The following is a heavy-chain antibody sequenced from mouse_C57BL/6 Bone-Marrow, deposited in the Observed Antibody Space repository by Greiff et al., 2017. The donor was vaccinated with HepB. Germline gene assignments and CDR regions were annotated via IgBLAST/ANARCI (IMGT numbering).Heavy chain of an antibody. CDR2: INPSTGGT. Sequence: VQLQQSGPELVKPGASVKISCKASGYSFTGYYMHWVKQSSEKSLEWIGEINPSTGGTSYNQKFKGKATLTVDKSSSTAYMQLKSLTSEDSAVYYCASHGSSYAMDYWGQGTSVTVSS. D-gene: IGHD1-1*01. CDR1: GYSFTGYY. J-gene: IGHJ4*01. V-gene: IGHV1-43*01. CDR3: ASHGSSYAMDY.